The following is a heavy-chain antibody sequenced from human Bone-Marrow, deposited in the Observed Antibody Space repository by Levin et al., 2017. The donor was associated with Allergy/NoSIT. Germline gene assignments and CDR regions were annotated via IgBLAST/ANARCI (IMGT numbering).Heavy chain of an antibody. V-gene: IGHV4-39*01. J-gene: IGHJ5*02. CDR1: GDSVSSSSYY. D-gene: IGHD3-22*01. CDR2: IYYSGTT. Sequence: SETLSLTCTVSGDSVSSSSYYWGWIRQPPGKGLEWIGCIYYSGTTFYKPSLKSRVSISRDTSKNHFSLSVASVTAEDTAVYYGARHLRDHDALRGYYLGWFDPWGQGTLVTVSS. CDR3: ARHLRDHDALRGYYLGWFDP.